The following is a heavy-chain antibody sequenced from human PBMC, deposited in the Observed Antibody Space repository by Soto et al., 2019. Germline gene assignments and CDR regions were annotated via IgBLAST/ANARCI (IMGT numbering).Heavy chain of an antibody. CDR3: AREGKAARNYYYYYGMDV. Sequence: LRLSCAASGFTFSSYWMSWVRQAPGKGLEWVANIKQDGSEKYYVDSVKGRFTISRDNAKNSLYLQMNSLRAEDTAVYYCAREGKAARNYYYYYGMDVWGQGTTVTVSS. CDR2: IKQDGSEK. CDR1: GFTFSSYW. V-gene: IGHV3-7*01. D-gene: IGHD6-13*01. J-gene: IGHJ6*02.